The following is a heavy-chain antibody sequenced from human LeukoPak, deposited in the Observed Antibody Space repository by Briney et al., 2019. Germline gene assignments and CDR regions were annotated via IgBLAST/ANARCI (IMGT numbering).Heavy chain of an antibody. D-gene: IGHD3-22*01. J-gene: IGHJ6*03. CDR1: GYTLTGYY. CDR3: ARDPYYYDSSGYYQNYYYYMDV. Sequence: GASVKVSCKASGYTLTGYYMHWGRQAPGQGLEWMGRINPNSGGTNYAQKFQGRVTMTRDTSISTAYMELSRLRSDDTAVYYCARDPYYYDSSGYYQNYYYYMDVWGKGTTVTVSS. V-gene: IGHV1-2*06. CDR2: INPNSGGT.